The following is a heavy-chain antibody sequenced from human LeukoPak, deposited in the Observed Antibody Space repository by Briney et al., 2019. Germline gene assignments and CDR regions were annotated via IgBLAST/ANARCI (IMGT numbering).Heavy chain of an antibody. J-gene: IGHJ4*02. CDR2: IYYSGST. V-gene: IGHV4-31*03. Sequence: PSETLSLTCTVSGGSISSGGYYWSWIRQHPGKGLEWIGYIYYSGSTYYNPSLKSRVTISVDTSKYQYFLKLSSVAAAASAEYYRQSRTWGGVDYWGQGTLVTVSS. D-gene: IGHD3-16*01. CDR3: QSRTWGGVDY. CDR1: GGSISSGGYY.